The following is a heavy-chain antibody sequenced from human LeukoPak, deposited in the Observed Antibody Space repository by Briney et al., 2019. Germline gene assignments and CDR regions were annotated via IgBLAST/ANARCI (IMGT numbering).Heavy chain of an antibody. V-gene: IGHV3-23*01. D-gene: IGHD3-22*01. Sequence: PGGSLRLSCAASGFTFSSYAMNWVRQAPGKGLEWVSVISGTGGRTYYADSVKGRFTISRDNSKNSLYLQMNSLRAEDTAVYYCASTTIVVDRSSRAFDIWGQGTGVTISS. J-gene: IGHJ3*02. CDR1: GFTFSSYA. CDR2: ISGTGGRT. CDR3: ASTTIVVDRSSRAFDI.